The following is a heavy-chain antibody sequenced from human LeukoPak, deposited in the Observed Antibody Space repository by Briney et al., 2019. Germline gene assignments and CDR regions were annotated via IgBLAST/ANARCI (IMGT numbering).Heavy chain of an antibody. CDR1: GFTFSRFG. CDR3: ARDSAPYCGGDCYFDY. CDR2: IWFDGGST. J-gene: IGHJ4*01. Sequence: PGGSLRHSCAASGFTFSRFGMHWVRQAPGKGLEWEAVIWFDGGSTYYADSVKGRFTISRDNSKNMLYLQMNSLRVEDTGVYFCARDSAPYCGGDCYFDYWGHGTLVTVSS. D-gene: IGHD2-21*02. V-gene: IGHV3-33*01.